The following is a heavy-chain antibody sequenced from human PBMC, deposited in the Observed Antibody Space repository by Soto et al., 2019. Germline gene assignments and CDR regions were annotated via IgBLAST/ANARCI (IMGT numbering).Heavy chain of an antibody. CDR1: GGSFSGYY. J-gene: IGHJ4*01. V-gene: IGHV4-34*01. CDR2: INHSGST. D-gene: IGHD3-9*01. Sequence: QVQLQQWGAGLLKPSETLSLTCAVYGGSFSGYYWSWIRQPPGKGLEWIGEINHSGSTNYNPSLNGRXXIXVFXFTNQFSVKLSCVTAADTAVYYWAGREAILTAFAYWGHGTLVAVAS. CDR3: AGREAILTAFAY.